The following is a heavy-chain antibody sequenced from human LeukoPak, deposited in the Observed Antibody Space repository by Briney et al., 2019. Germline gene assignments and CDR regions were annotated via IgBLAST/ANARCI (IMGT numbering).Heavy chain of an antibody. V-gene: IGHV4-61*02. D-gene: IGHD3-10*01. CDR2: IHNSGST. Sequence: SETLSLTCTVSGASISTGSSYWSWIRQPAGEGLEWIGRIHNSGSTNYNPSLNSRVTISVDTSKNHVSLKLTSVTAADTAVYYCARNGYGSGSSWWGQGTLVTVSS. J-gene: IGHJ4*02. CDR1: GASISTGSSY. CDR3: ARNGYGSGSSW.